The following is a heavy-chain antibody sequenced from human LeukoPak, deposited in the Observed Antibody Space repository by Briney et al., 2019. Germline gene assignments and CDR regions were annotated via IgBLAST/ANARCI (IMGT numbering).Heavy chain of an antibody. CDR1: GYTFTGYY. CDR3: ARRRVGLRYFDWPNDAFDI. J-gene: IGHJ3*02. CDR2: INPNSGGT. Sequence: VASVKVPCKASGYTFTGYYMHWVRQAPGQGLEWIGWINPNSGGTNYAQKFQGRVTMTRDTSISTAYMELSRLRSDDTAVYYCARRRVGLRYFDWPNDAFDIWGQGTMVTVSS. V-gene: IGHV1-2*02. D-gene: IGHD3-9*01.